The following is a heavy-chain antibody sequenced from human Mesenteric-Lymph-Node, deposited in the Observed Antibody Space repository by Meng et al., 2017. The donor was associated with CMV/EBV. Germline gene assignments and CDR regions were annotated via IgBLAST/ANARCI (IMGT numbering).Heavy chain of an antibody. CDR3: AKDRGPYQLLSLYGMDV. CDR2: IWYDGSNK. D-gene: IGHD2-2*01. V-gene: IGHV3-33*06. Sequence: GGSLRLSCAASGFTFSSYGMHWVRQAPGKGLEWVAVIWYDGSNKYYADSVKGRFTISRDNSKNTLYLQMNSLRAEDTAVYYCAKDRGPYQLLSLYGMDVWGQGTTVTVSS. CDR1: GFTFSSYG. J-gene: IGHJ6*02.